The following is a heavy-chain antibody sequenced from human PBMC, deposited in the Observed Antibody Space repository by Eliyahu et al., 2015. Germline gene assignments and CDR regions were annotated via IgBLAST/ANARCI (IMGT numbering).Heavy chain of an antibody. J-gene: IGHJ2*01. D-gene: IGHD4-23*01. CDR2: FSGAGDRT. V-gene: IGHV3-23*04. Sequence: EVQLVESGGGLVHPGGSLXXSCAAXGFXFSSRGGRSWVRQAPGXGRKGLEWVSGFSGAGDRTIDADSAKGRFTISRDNSKNTLSLQLNSLRVEDTAVYYCARHTDYGGNYYFDLWGRGTLVIVSS. CDR3: ARHTDYGGNYYFDL. CDR1: GFXFSSRG.